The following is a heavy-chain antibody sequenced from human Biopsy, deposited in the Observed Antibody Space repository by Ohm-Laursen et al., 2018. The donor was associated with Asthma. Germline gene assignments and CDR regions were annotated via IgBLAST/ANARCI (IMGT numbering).Heavy chain of an antibody. Sequence: SLRLSCAASGFIFSDYSMNWVRQAPGKGLVWVSNIKSDGSSTSYADSVKGRFTISRDNAKHTVYLQMNNLRAEDTAVYYCASELGIGYWGQGILVTVSS. D-gene: IGHD7-27*01. CDR3: ASELGIGY. V-gene: IGHV3-74*01. J-gene: IGHJ4*02. CDR1: GFIFSDYS. CDR2: IKSDGSST.